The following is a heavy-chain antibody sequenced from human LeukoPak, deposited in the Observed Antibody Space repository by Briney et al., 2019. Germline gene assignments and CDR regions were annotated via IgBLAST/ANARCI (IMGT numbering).Heavy chain of an antibody. CDR2: ISGSGAST. CDR3: ATRPPPTFDY. CDR1: GFTFSTYP. J-gene: IGHJ4*02. Sequence: GGSLRLSCSASGFTFSTYPMHWVRRAPGKGLEWVSGISGSGASTYYADSVKGRFSISRDNSKNTLYLQMNSLRAEDTAVYYCATRPPPTFDYWGQGTLVTVSS. V-gene: IGHV3-23*01.